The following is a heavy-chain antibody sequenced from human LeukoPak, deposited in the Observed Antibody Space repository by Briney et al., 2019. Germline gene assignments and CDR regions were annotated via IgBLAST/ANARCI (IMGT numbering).Heavy chain of an antibody. D-gene: IGHD6-19*01. CDR2: IYYSGST. Sequence: SETLSLTCAVYGGSFSGYYWSWIRQPPGKGLEWIGYIYYSGSTNYNPSLKSRVTISVDTSKNQFSLKLSSVTAADTAVYYCARLLYVYSSGWYYGYYFDYWGQGTLVTVSS. CDR1: GGSFSGYY. V-gene: IGHV4-59*01. J-gene: IGHJ4*02. CDR3: ARLLYVYSSGWYYGYYFDY.